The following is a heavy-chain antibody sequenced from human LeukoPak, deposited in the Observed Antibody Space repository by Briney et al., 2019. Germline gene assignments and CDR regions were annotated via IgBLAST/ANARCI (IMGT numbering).Heavy chain of an antibody. D-gene: IGHD3-22*01. CDR3: ARRYYDSSGYRFDY. J-gene: IGHJ4*02. CDR1: GGSISSGSYY. Sequence: SETLSLTCTVSGGSISSGSYYWRWLRQPPGKGLEWIGYIYYSGSTYYNPSLNSRVTISVDTSKNQFSLKLSSVTAADTAVYFCARRYYDSSGYRFDYWGQGALVTVSS. V-gene: IGHV4-30-4*08. CDR2: IYYSGST.